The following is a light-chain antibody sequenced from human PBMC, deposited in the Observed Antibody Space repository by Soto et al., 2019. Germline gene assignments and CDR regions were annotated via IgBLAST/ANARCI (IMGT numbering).Light chain of an antibody. Sequence: QLTQSPSSLSASVGDRVTITCRASQGIASYLAWYQQKPGQAPNLLIYAASTLQSGVPSRFSGSGSGTDFTLTISSLQPEDFATYYCLQHSSFPLTFGGGTKVEIK. CDR2: AAS. CDR1: QGIASY. J-gene: IGKJ4*01. CDR3: LQHSSFPLT. V-gene: IGKV1-9*01.